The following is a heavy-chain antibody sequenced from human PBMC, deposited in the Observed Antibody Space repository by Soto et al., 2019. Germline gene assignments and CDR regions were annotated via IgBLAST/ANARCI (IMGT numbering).Heavy chain of an antibody. CDR2: IFSDNER. Sequence: TQSITCTVSGGSISSGGYYWSWIRQPPGKALEWLAHIFSDNERSYSTSLQGRLTISKDTSGSQVVLSMTNVDPVDTATYYCARMNVDSYQFYYAMDVWGQGTTVTVSS. V-gene: IGHV2-26*01. D-gene: IGHD4-17*01. CDR1: GGSISSGGYY. CDR3: ARMNVDSYQFYYAMDV. J-gene: IGHJ6*02.